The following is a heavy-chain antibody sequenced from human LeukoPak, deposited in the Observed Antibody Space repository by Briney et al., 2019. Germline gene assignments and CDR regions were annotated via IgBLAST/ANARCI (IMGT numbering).Heavy chain of an antibody. Sequence: SETLSLTCTVSGGSISSSSYYWGWIRQPTGKGLEWIGSIYYSGSTYYNPSLKSRVTISVDTSKNQFSLKLSSVTAADTAVYYCARHPSEYSSSSYWGQGTLVTVSS. CDR1: GGSISSSSYY. CDR3: ARHPSEYSSSSY. J-gene: IGHJ4*02. CDR2: IYYSGST. D-gene: IGHD6-6*01. V-gene: IGHV4-39*01.